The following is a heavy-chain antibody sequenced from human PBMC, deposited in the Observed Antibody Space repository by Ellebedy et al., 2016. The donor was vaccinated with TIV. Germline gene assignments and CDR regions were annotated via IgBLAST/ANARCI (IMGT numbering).Heavy chain of an antibody. D-gene: IGHD3-22*01. CDR1: GVTFSASA. CDR2: IRPKASNYAT. J-gene: IGHJ4*02. Sequence: GESLKISXAASGVTFSASAMHWVRQVSGKGLEWVGRIRPKASNYATTYSESVKGRFTITRDDSKNTAYLEMNSLTAKDTAVYYCTRQGENSLGYYYPYWGRGTLVTVSS. CDR3: TRQGENSLGYYYPY. V-gene: IGHV3-73*01.